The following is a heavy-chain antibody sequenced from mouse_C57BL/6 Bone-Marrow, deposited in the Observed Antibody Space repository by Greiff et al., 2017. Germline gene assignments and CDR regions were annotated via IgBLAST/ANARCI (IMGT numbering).Heavy chain of an antibody. V-gene: IGHV1-19*01. CDR1: GYTFTDYY. CDR2: INPYNGGT. D-gene: IGHD1-1*02. CDR3: ELVFDY. J-gene: IGHJ2*01. Sequence: EVQLQQSGPVLVKPGASVKMSCKASGYTFTDYYMNWVQQSHGKSLEWIGVINPYNGGTSYNQKFKGKARLTVDKSSSTAYMELNSLTSEDSAVYCCELVFDYWGQGTTLTVSS.